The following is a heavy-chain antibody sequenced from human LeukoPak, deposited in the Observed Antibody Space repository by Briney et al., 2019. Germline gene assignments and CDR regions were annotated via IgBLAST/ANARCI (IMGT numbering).Heavy chain of an antibody. CDR2: IYYSGGT. V-gene: IGHV4-59*08. CDR1: GGSISSYY. D-gene: IGHD3-3*01. CDR3: ANSRGFLEWVSD. Sequence: SETLSLTCTVSGGSISSYYWSWIRQPPGKGLEWIEYIYYSGGTNYNPSLKSRVTISVDTSKNQFSLKLSSVTAADTAVYYCANSRGFLEWVSDWGQGILVTVSS. J-gene: IGHJ4*02.